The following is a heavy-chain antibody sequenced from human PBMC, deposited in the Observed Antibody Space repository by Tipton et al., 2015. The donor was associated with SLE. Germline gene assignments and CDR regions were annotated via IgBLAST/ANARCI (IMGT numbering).Heavy chain of an antibody. V-gene: IGHV4-39*01. CDR1: GGSISNRAYY. J-gene: IGHJ4*02. CDR3: TRLRGRFFDNSGSYHFDF. CDR2: FSYTGTT. Sequence: LRLSCTVPGGSISNRAYYWGWIRQSPGKGLEWIGSFSYTGTTYYNPSLKSRITISVDTSKNQFSLRLSSVTAADMAVYFCTRLRGRFFDNSGSYHFDFWGQGTLVTVSS. D-gene: IGHD3-22*01.